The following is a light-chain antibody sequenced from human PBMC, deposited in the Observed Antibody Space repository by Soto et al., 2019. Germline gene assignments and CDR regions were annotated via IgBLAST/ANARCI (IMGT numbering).Light chain of an antibody. CDR2: AAS. CDR3: QQSYSTVT. V-gene: IGKV1-39*01. J-gene: IGKJ5*01. Sequence: DIQMTQSPSSLSASVRDRVTITCRASQTISNYLNWYQQKSGRAPELLVYAASNLQSGVPSRFTGSGSGTHFTLTISGLEPADFATYYCQQSYSTVTFGQGTRLEIK. CDR1: QTISNY.